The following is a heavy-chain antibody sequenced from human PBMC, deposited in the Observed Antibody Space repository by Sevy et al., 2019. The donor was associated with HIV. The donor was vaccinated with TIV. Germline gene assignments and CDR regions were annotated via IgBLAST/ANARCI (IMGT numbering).Heavy chain of an antibody. V-gene: IGHV3-23*01. D-gene: IGHD2-8*01. J-gene: IGHJ4*02. CDR2: LSFGCGEI. CDR3: AREGCTKPHDY. Sequence: GSLRLSCAASGFTFNKYSMSWVRQPLGKGLEWVSTLSFGCGEINYADSGKGRFTISRDNSKSSVYLQMNNLRPEDTAVYYCAREGCTKPHDYWGQGTLVTVSS. CDR1: GFTFNKYS.